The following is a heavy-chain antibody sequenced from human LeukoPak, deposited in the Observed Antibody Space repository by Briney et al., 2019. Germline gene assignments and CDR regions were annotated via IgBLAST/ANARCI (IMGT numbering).Heavy chain of an antibody. V-gene: IGHV3-7*01. CDR2: IKQDGSEK. CDR3: ARRIRSSTSWQIPYYYYYYMDV. Sequence: PGGSLRLSCAASGFTFSSYSMSWVRQAPGKGLEWVANIKQDGSEKYYVDSVKGRFTISRDNAKNSLYLQMNSLRAEDTAVYYCARRIRSSTSWQIPYYYYYYMDVWGKGTTVTVSS. CDR1: GFTFSSYS. D-gene: IGHD2-2*01. J-gene: IGHJ6*03.